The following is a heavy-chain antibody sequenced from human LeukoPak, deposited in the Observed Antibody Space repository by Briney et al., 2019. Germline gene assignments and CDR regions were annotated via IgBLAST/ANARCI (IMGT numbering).Heavy chain of an antibody. CDR2: INTNTGNP. Sequence: ASVKDSCKASGYTFTSYAMNWVRQAPGQGLEWMGWINTNTGNPTYAQGFTGRFVFSLDTSVSTAYLQISSLKAEDTAVYYCARDFDGFGRGWFDPWGQGTLVTVSS. D-gene: IGHD3-10*01. CDR1: GYTFTSYA. J-gene: IGHJ5*02. CDR3: ARDFDGFGRGWFDP. V-gene: IGHV7-4-1*02.